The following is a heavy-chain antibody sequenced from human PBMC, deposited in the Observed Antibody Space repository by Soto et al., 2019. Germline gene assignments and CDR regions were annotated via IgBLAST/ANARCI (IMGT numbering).Heavy chain of an antibody. D-gene: IGHD2-2*01. Sequence: ASVKVSCKASVDTFTTYGISWVRQAPGQGLEWMGWISGYNDNTKYAQKFQGRVIMTADTSTSTAYLEVRTLTSDDTAVYYCAREYCTSTSCYGVDYWAREPWSPSPQ. J-gene: IGHJ4*02. V-gene: IGHV1-18*01. CDR1: VDTFTTYG. CDR2: ISGYNDNT. CDR3: AREYCTSTSCYGVDY.